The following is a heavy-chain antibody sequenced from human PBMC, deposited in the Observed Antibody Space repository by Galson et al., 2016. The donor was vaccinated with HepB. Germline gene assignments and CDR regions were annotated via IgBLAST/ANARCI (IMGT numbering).Heavy chain of an antibody. CDR1: GYIFTNYW. CDR3: AGHASGRDGCDYFDY. CDR2: IDPRDSST. D-gene: IGHD5-24*01. Sequence: QSGAEVKKPGESLRISCKASGYIFTNYWITWVRQMPGKGLEWMGRIDPRDSSTKSSPSFQGHVTISTDKSINTADLQWGSLKASATAMYYFAGHASGRDGCDYFDYWSQGTLVTVSS. V-gene: IGHV5-10-1*01. J-gene: IGHJ4*02.